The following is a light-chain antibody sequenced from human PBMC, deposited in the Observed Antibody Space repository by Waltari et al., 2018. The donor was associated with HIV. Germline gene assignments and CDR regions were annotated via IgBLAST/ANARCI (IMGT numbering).Light chain of an antibody. Sequence: SYVLTQPPSVSVAPGQTAMITCGGNNIGSKTVQWYQQKPGQAPILVIYDDADRPSWIPERFSGSNSGNTATLTIGRVEAGDEADYFCQVWDGNSDHQVFGGGTKLTVL. CDR3: QVWDGNSDHQV. CDR2: DDA. V-gene: IGLV3-21*02. J-gene: IGLJ3*02. CDR1: NIGSKT.